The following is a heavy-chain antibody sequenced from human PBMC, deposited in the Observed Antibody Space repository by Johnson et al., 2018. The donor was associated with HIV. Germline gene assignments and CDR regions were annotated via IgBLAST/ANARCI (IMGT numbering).Heavy chain of an antibody. V-gene: IGHV3-33*03. Sequence: VQLVESGGGVVQPGTSLRLSCAASGFTFSSYGIHWVRQAPGKGLEWVAFIWHDGRDVYYADSVKGRFTVSRDNSKNAVYLQMNSLGAGDMAVYYCAKDQHGPLVPTVMRDDAFDIWGQGTMVTVSS. CDR1: GFTFSSYG. D-gene: IGHD5-12*01. J-gene: IGHJ3*02. CDR2: IWHDGRDV. CDR3: AKDQHGPLVPTVMRDDAFDI.